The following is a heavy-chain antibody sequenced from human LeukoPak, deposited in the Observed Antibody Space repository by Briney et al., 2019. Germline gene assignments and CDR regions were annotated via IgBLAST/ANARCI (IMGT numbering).Heavy chain of an antibody. CDR2: INPNSGGT. CDR1: GYTFTGYY. Sequence: ASVKVSCNASGYTFTGYYMHWVRQAPGQGLEWMGWINPNSGGTNYAQKFQGRVTMTRDTSISTAYMELSRLRSDDTAVYYCARQQVGATGGPLDYWGQGTLVTVSS. V-gene: IGHV1-2*02. J-gene: IGHJ4*02. D-gene: IGHD1-26*01. CDR3: ARQQVGATGGPLDY.